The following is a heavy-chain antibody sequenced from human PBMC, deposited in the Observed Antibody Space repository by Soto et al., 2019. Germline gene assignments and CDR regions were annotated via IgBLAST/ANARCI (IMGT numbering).Heavy chain of an antibody. CDR2: TFPGGSDT. D-gene: IGHD2-8*01. V-gene: IGHV5-51*01. CDR1: GDRCVDYG. Sequence: GVPQKISWKGAGDRCVDYGGAWVRQKPGKGLEWMGITFPGGSDTVYSPSFQGQVTISVDRSINTAYLQRSGLKASDTALYYCATQIGLPGVSRYFDYSAQRTLVTVSS. J-gene: IGHJ4*02. CDR3: ATQIGLPGVSRYFDY.